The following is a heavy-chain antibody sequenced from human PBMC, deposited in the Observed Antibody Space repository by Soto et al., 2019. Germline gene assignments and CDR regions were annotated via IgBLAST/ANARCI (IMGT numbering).Heavy chain of an antibody. CDR1: GFTFTSSA. CDR2: VVVGSGNT. J-gene: IGHJ3*02. Sequence: ASVKVSCKASGFTFTSSAVQWVRQARGQRLEWIGWVVVGSGNTNYAQKFQERVTITRDMSTSTAYMELSSLRSEDTAVYYCAADLYYYDSSGYYRLGAFDIWG. CDR3: AADLYYYDSSGYYRLGAFDI. D-gene: IGHD3-22*01. V-gene: IGHV1-58*01.